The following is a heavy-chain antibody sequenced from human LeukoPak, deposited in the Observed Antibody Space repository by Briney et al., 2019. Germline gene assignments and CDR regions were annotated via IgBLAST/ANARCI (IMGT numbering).Heavy chain of an antibody. CDR2: INHSGST. CDR1: GGSFSGYY. V-gene: IGHV4-34*01. Sequence: SETLSLTCAVYGGSFSGYYWSWIRQPPGKGLEWIGEINHSGSTNYNPSLKSRVTISVDTSKNQFSLKLSSVTAADTAVYYCARYSSSWVYYYMDVWGKGTTVTVSS. CDR3: ARYSSSWVYYYMDV. D-gene: IGHD6-13*01. J-gene: IGHJ6*03.